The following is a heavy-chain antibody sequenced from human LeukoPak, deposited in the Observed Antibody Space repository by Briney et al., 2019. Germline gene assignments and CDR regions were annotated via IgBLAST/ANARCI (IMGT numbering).Heavy chain of an antibody. V-gene: IGHV3-15*04. CDR2: IETKTDGGTT. Sequence: GGSLRLSCEASGFTFSNVWMNWVRQAPGKGLEWIGRIETKTDGGTTEYAAPVKGRFTISRDDSKNTVYLQMNSLKTEDTALYYCVTRVKSTGDYWGQGTLVTVSS. CDR3: VTRVKSTGDY. CDR1: GFTFSNVW. D-gene: IGHD1-1*01. J-gene: IGHJ4*02.